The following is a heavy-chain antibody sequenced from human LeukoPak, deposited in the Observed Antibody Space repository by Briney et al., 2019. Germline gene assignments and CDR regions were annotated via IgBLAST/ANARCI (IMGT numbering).Heavy chain of an antibody. Sequence: PSETLSLTCTVSGGSISSYYWSWIRQPPGKGLEWIGYIYYSGSTNYNPSLKGRVTTSVDTSKNQFSLKLSSVTAADTAVYYCAGGSGSYYPDYWGQGTLVTVSS. CDR1: GGSISSYY. CDR3: AGGSGSYYPDY. D-gene: IGHD3-10*01. J-gene: IGHJ4*02. CDR2: IYYSGST. V-gene: IGHV4-59*01.